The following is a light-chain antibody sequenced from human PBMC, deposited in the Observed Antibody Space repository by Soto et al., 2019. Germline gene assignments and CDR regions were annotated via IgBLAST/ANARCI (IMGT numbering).Light chain of an antibody. CDR3: QQRSNWIT. CDR1: QSVSTY. J-gene: IGKJ5*01. V-gene: IGKV3-11*01. CDR2: DAS. Sequence: EIVLTQSPATLSLSPGERATLSCRASQSVSTYLGWYQQKPSQAPRLLIYDASNRATGIPARFSGSGSGTDFSLTISSLEPEDFAVYYCQQRSNWITCGQGTRLEIK.